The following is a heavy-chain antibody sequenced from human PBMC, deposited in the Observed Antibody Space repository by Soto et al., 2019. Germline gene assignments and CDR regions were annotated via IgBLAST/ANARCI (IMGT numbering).Heavy chain of an antibody. CDR2: IYYSGST. Sequence: PSETLSLTCTVSGGSVSSGSYYWSWIRQPPGKGLECIGYIYYSGSTNYNPSLKSRVTISVDTSKNQFSLKLSSVTAADTAVYYCARIPPDYYDSSGFDYWGQGTLVTVSS. J-gene: IGHJ4*02. CDR1: GGSVSSGSYY. CDR3: ARIPPDYYDSSGFDY. V-gene: IGHV4-61*01. D-gene: IGHD3-22*01.